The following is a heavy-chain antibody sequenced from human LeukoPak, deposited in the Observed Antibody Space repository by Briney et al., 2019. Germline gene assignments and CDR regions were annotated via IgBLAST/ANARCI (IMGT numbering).Heavy chain of an antibody. Sequence: ASVTVSCKASGYTFTSYGISWVRQAPGQGLEWMGWISAYNGNTNYAQKLQGRVTMTTDTSTSTAYMELRSLRSDDTAVYYCARDPRDYTKSHTGRYPYYYYMDVWGKGTTVTVSS. D-gene: IGHD2-2*02. CDR3: ARDPRDYTKSHTGRYPYYYYMDV. J-gene: IGHJ6*03. CDR2: ISAYNGNT. CDR1: GYTFTSYG. V-gene: IGHV1-18*01.